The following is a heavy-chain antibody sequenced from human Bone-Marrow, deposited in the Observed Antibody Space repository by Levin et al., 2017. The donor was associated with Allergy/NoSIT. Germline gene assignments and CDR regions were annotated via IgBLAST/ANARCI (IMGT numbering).Heavy chain of an antibody. D-gene: IGHD3-3*01. CDR2: IWYDGSNK. J-gene: IGHJ3*02. Sequence: LSLTCAASGFTFSSYGMHWVRQAPGKGLEWVAVIWYDGSNKYYADSVKGRFTISRDNSKNTLYLQMNSLRAEDTAVYYCARSRGGRSITIFGVVIKKCDAFDIWGQGTMVTVSS. CDR3: ARSRGGRSITIFGVVIKKCDAFDI. CDR1: GFTFSSYG. V-gene: IGHV3-33*01.